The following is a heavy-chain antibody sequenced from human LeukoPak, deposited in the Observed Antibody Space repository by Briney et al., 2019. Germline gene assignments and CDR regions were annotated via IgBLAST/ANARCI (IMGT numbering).Heavy chain of an antibody. CDR1: GGSISSGGYY. CDR3: ARARSAAGNFDY. D-gene: IGHD6-13*01. Sequence: PSETLSLTSTVSGGSISSGGYYWSWIRQHPGKGLEWIGYIYYSGSTYYNPSLKSRVTISADTSKNQFSLKLSSVTAADTAVYYCARARSAAGNFDYWGQGTLVTVSS. V-gene: IGHV4-31*03. J-gene: IGHJ4*02. CDR2: IYYSGST.